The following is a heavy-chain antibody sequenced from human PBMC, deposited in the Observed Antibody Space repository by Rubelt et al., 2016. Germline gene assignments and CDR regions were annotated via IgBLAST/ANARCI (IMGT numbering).Heavy chain of an antibody. V-gene: IGHV4-34*01. CDR2: INHSGST. CDR1: SGSFSGYY. J-gene: IGHJ4*02. D-gene: IGHD1-26*01. CDR3: ARGHYTRVGRASLHY. Sequence: QVQLQQWGAGLLKPSETLSLICAVYSGSFSGYYWTWIPQPPGKGLEWIGEINHSGSTNYNPSLKSRVTISVDTSKNQVSLNLSSVDVAETDVYYGARGHYTRVGRASLHYWGQGTLVTVSS.